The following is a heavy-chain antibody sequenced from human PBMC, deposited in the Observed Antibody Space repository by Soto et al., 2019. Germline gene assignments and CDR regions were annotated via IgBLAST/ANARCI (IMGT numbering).Heavy chain of an antibody. J-gene: IGHJ4*02. CDR1: GDTFAFHS. V-gene: IGHV1-69*02. CDR3: ATSYGSGYRAFDY. CDR2: INPILSMS. D-gene: IGHD3-10*01. Sequence: QVQLVQSGAEVKRPGSSVKVSCKASGDTFAFHSINWVRQAPGLGLEWMGRINPILSMSNYAQRFQGRVTMTPDKSTSTAHMVLSSLRSEDTAIYYCATSYGSGYRAFDYWGQGALVTVSS.